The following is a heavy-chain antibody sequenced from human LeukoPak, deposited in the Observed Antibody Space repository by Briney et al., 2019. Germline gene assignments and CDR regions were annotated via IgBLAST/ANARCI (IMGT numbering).Heavy chain of an antibody. CDR1: EFTFSTYW. Sequence: GGSLRLSCAASEFTFSTYWMSWVRQAPGKGLEWVANISQDGGEIYYVDSVKGRFTISRDNAKNSLYLQMNSLRDEDTAVYYCARDKITGASSFDHWGQGTLVTVSS. D-gene: IGHD1-14*01. CDR2: ISQDGGEI. J-gene: IGHJ4*02. CDR3: ARDKITGASSFDH. V-gene: IGHV3-7*04.